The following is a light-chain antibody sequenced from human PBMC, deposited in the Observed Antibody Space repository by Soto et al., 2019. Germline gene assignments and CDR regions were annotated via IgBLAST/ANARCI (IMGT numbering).Light chain of an antibody. CDR3: QQYNNWPRT. Sequence: EIVRTQSPATLPVSPGERATLSCRASQSVSSTLAWYQQQPGQAPRRLIYGASTRTTGIPARFSGSGSGTEFTLTVSSLEGEDFAVYCCQQYNNWPRTFGQGTKVVIQ. J-gene: IGKJ1*01. CDR1: QSVSST. V-gene: IGKV3-15*01. CDR2: GAS.